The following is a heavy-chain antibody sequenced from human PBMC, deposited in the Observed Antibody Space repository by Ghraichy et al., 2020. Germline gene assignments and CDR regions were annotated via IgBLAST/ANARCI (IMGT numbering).Heavy chain of an antibody. V-gene: IGHV4-34*01. CDR1: GGSFSGYY. D-gene: IGHD2/OR15-2a*01. J-gene: IGHJ4*02. Sequence: SETLSLTCAVYGGSFSGYYWSWIRQPPGKGLEWIGEINHSGSTNYNPSLKSRVTISVDTSKNQFSLKLSSVTAADTAVYYCARGTLSDYWGQGTLVTVSS. CDR3: ARGTLSDY. CDR2: INHSGST.